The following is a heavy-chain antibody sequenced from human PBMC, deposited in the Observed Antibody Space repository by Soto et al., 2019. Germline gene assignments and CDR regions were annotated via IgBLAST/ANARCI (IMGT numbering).Heavy chain of an antibody. Sequence: SETLSLTCTVSCGSFSSSTYYWGWIRQPPGKGLEWIGYIYYSGSTNYNPSLKSRVTISVDTSKNQFSLKLSSVTAADTAVYYCARATLLYFSGGSCYWSGNFDYWGQGTLVTVSS. J-gene: IGHJ4*02. CDR2: IYYSGST. V-gene: IGHV4-61*01. D-gene: IGHD2-15*01. CDR3: ARATLLYFSGGSCYWSGNFDY. CDR1: CGSFSSSTYY.